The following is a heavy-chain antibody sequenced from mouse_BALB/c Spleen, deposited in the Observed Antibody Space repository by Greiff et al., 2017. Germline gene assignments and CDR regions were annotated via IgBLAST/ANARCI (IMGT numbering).Heavy chain of an antibody. V-gene: IGHV1S29*02. CDR3: ARGDGNYEVVYFDY. CDR1: GYTFTDYN. J-gene: IGHJ2*01. D-gene: IGHD2-1*01. CDR2: IYPYNGGT. Sequence: EVKLEESGPELVKPGASVKISCKASGYTFTDYNMHWVKQSHGKSLEWIGYIYPYNGGTGYNQKFKSKATLTVDNSSSTAYMELRSLTSEDSAVYYCARGDGNYEVVYFDYWGQGTTLTVSS.